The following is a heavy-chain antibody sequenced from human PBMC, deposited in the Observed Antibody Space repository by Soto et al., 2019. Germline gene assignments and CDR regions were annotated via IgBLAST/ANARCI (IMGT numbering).Heavy chain of an antibody. CDR2: IIPIFATA. Sequence: QVQLVQSGAEVKKPGSSVKVSCKASGDTFSSSGISWVRQAPGQGLEWMGGIIPIFATAKYAQKFQGRVTITADESTSTAYMELSSLRSEDTAVHYCARATHSYDSSGTRGMDVWGQGTTVTVSS. V-gene: IGHV1-69*01. CDR3: ARATHSYDSSGTRGMDV. D-gene: IGHD3-22*01. J-gene: IGHJ6*02. CDR1: GDTFSSSG.